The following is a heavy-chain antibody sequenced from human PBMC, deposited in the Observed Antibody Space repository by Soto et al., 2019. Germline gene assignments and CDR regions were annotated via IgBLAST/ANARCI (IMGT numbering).Heavy chain of an antibody. D-gene: IGHD4-17*01. CDR1: GFTFSSYA. V-gene: IGHV3-30-3*01. J-gene: IGHJ5*02. CDR3: XXXXRDDYGXXSNWFDP. Sequence: QVQLVESGGGVVQPGRSLRLSCAASGFTFSSYAMHWVXXXXXXXXXXXXVISYDGSNKYYADSVKGRFTISRDNSKXXXXXXXXXXXXXXXXXXXXXXXXRDDYGXXSNWFDPWGQGTLVTVSS. CDR2: ISYDGSNK.